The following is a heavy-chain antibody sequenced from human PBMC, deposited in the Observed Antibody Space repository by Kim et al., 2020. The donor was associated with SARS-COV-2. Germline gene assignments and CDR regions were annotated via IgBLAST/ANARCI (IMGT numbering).Heavy chain of an antibody. J-gene: IGHJ4*02. V-gene: IGHV3-23*01. CDR3: AKELPPYY. CDR2: GGST. Sequence: GGSTYYADSVKGRCTISRDNSKNALYLPMNTLRAEDTAVDYGAKELPPYYSGRGTLVTVSS.